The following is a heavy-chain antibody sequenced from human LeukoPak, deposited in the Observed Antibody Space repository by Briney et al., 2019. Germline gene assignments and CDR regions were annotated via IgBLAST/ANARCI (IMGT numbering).Heavy chain of an antibody. V-gene: IGHV1-18*01. CDR1: GYKFTSYG. CDR2: ISTYNGHT. J-gene: IGHJ3*02. CDR3: ARNLWFGESSDAFDM. D-gene: IGHD3-10*01. Sequence: ASVKVSCKASGYKFTSYGISWVRQAPGQGLEWMGWISTYNGHTNYAQKFQGRVTMTTETSTSTAYMDLRSLRSDDTAVYYCARNLWFGESSDAFDMWGQGTMVTVSS.